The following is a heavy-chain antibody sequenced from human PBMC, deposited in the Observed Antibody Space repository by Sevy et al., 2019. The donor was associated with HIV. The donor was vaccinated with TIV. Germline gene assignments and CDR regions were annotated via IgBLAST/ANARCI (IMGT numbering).Heavy chain of an antibody. CDR1: GFTFSDYS. Sequence: GGSLRLSCAASGFTFSDYSMNWVHKAPGKGLEWVSIISSSSSYIYYADSMKGRFTISRDNAKNSLYLQMNSLRVEDTAVYYCAREGWGGAARPNYFDYWGQGTLVTVSS. D-gene: IGHD6-6*01. CDR2: ISSSSSYI. J-gene: IGHJ4*02. V-gene: IGHV3-21*01. CDR3: AREGWGGAARPNYFDY.